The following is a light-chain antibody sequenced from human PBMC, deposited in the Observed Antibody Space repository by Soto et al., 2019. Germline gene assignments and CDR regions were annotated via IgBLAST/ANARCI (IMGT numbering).Light chain of an antibody. CDR1: QDIRDD. Sequence: AIQVTQSPSSLSASVGDRVTITCRASQDIRDDLGWYQQKPGNAPKLLIYTAPTLKSGVPSRFSGSGSGTDFTLTITSLQPEDFATYYCLQNYDFPWTFGQGTKVEIK. CDR3: LQNYDFPWT. V-gene: IGKV1-6*01. J-gene: IGKJ1*01. CDR2: TAP.